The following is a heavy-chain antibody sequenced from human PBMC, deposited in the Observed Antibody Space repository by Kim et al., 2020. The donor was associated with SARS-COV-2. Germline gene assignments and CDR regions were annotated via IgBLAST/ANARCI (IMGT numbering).Heavy chain of an antibody. V-gene: IGHV3-21*01. D-gene: IGHD2-21*02. J-gene: IGHJ4*02. Sequence: YADSVKGRFTISRDNAKNSLYLQMNSLRAEDTAVYYCARDMAVTPYYFDYWGQGTLVTVSS. CDR3: ARDMAVTPYYFDY.